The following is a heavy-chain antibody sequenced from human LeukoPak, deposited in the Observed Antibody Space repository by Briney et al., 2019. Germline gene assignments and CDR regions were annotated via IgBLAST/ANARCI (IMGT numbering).Heavy chain of an antibody. CDR2: IYYSRTT. Sequence: PSETLSLTCTVSGGFISSYYWSWIRQPPGKGLEWIGYIYYSRTTEYNPSLKSRVTISADTSKNQFSLKLNSVTAADTAVYYCARASGYSYYYYYGMDVWGQGTTVTVSS. J-gene: IGHJ6*02. CDR1: GGFISSYY. CDR3: ARASGYSYYYYYGMDV. V-gene: IGHV4-59*01. D-gene: IGHD3-22*01.